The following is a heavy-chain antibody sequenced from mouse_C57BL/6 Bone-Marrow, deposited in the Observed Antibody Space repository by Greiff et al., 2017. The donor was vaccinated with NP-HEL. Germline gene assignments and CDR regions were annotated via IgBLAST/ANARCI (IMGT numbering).Heavy chain of an antibody. CDR2: IYPRSGNT. CDR1: GYTFTSYG. V-gene: IGHV1-81*01. CDR3: ARPYYYGSSPFAY. Sequence: VKLQQSGAELARPGASVKLSCKASGYTFTSYGISWVKQRTGQGLEWIGEIYPRSGNTYYNEKFKGKATLTADKSSSTAYMELRSLTSEDSAVYFCARPYYYGSSPFAYWGQGTLVTVSA. D-gene: IGHD1-1*01. J-gene: IGHJ3*01.